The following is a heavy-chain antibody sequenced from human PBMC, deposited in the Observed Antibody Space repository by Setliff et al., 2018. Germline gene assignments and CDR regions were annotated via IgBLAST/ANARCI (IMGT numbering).Heavy chain of an antibody. CDR1: GGSFSDYY. V-gene: IGHV4-34*01. CDR3: ATSGFCGAGSCYSFDD. J-gene: IGHJ4*02. D-gene: IGHD2-15*01. Sequence: SETLSLTCGASGGSFSDYYWSWIRQTPGKGLEWIGEINHSGSTKCNPSLKSRVTLSVDTPKNQFSLNLTSVTAADAAVYYCATSGFCGAGSCYSFDDWGQGALVTVSS. CDR2: INHSGST.